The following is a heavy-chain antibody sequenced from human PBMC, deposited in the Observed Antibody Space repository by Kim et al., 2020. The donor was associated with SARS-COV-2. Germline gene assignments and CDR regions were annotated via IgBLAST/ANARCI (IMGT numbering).Heavy chain of an antibody. CDR3: ARTGRYCSSTSCSGDY. CDR1: GYTFTGYY. V-gene: IGHV1-2*06. Sequence: ASVKVSCKASGYTFTGYYMHWVRQAPGQGLEWMGRINPNSGGTNYAQKFQGRVTMTRDTSISTAYMELSRLRSDDTAVYYCARTGRYCSSTSCSGDYWGQGTLVTVSS. J-gene: IGHJ4*02. CDR2: INPNSGGT. D-gene: IGHD2-2*01.